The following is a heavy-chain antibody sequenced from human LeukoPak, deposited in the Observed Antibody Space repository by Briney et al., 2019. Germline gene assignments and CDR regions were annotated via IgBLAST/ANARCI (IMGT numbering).Heavy chain of an antibody. D-gene: IGHD2-2*01. J-gene: IGHJ5*02. CDR1: GFTFSSYS. Sequence: GGSLTLSCAATGFTFSSYSMNWLRQAPGKGLEWVSSISSSSSYIYYADSVKGRFTISRDNAKNSLYLQMNSLRAEDTAVYYCARGRGSTSSNGFDPWGQGTLVTVSS. V-gene: IGHV3-21*01. CDR2: ISSSSSYI. CDR3: ARGRGSTSSNGFDP.